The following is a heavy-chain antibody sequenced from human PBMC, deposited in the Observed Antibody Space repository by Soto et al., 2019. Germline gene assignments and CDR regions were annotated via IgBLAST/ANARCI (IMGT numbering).Heavy chain of an antibody. J-gene: IGHJ6*02. CDR2: ISDSGGST. D-gene: IGHD3-22*01. CDR1: GFTFGSNA. Sequence: PGGSLRLSCAASGFTFGSNAMTWVRQAPGKGLEWVSSISDSGGSTFYADSVKGRFTISRDNSKNTLFLQMNSLRAEDTAVYYCARDQRQGDRRQIVVVTLGTKGGHGMDVWGQGTTVTVSS. CDR3: ARDQRQGDRRQIVVVTLGTKGGHGMDV. V-gene: IGHV3-23*01.